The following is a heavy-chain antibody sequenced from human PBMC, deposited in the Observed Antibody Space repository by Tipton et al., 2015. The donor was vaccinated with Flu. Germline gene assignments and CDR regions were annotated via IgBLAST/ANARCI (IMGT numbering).Heavy chain of an antibody. CDR3: ARRDYSNYVSDPKNWFDP. V-gene: IGHV4-59*08. D-gene: IGHD4-11*01. CDR1: DDSITYYY. CDR2: IYYRGGT. J-gene: IGHJ5*02. Sequence: TLSLTCTVSDDSITYYYWSWIRQPPGKGLEWIGYIYYRGGTKYNPSLQSRVSISVDRSKNQFSLRLRAVTAADTAVYFCARRDYSNYVSDPKNWFDPWGQGILVTVSS.